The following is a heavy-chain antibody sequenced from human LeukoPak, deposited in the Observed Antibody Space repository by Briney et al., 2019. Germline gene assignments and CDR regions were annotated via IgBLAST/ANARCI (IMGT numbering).Heavy chain of an antibody. J-gene: IGHJ4*02. CDR3: AREGLWPRRKIFDY. CDR1: GFTFSNYG. D-gene: IGHD5-18*01. Sequence: PGGSLRLSCAASGFTFSNYGMHWVRQAPGKGLEWVAFIRYDGSNKYYADSVKGRFTISRDNSKNTLYLQMNSLRAEDTAVYYCAREGLWPRRKIFDYWGQGTLVTVSS. V-gene: IGHV3-30*02. CDR2: IRYDGSNK.